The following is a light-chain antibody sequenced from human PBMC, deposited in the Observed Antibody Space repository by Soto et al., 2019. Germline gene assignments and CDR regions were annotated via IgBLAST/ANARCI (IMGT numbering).Light chain of an antibody. Sequence: DIQMTQSPSTPSASVGDRVTITCRASQSISSWLAWYQQKPGKAPKLLIYKASSLESVVPSRFSGSGSGTEFTLTISSLQPDDFATYYCQQYNSYPYTFGQGTKLEIK. J-gene: IGKJ2*01. CDR2: KAS. CDR1: QSISSW. V-gene: IGKV1-5*03. CDR3: QQYNSYPYT.